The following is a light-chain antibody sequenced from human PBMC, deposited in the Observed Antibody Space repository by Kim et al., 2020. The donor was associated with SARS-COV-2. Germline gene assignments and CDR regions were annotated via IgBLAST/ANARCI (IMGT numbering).Light chain of an antibody. CDR1: GSNFGAGYD. V-gene: IGLV1-40*01. CDR2: LND. CDR3: QSFDNSLRGYV. Sequence: QSVLTQAPSVSGVPGQKITISCTGSGSNFGAGYDVQWYQQLPGKAPKLLIYLNDNRPSGIPDRFSGSRSGTSVSLSITGLQPEDEADYFCQSFDNSLRGYVFGTGTKVTVL. J-gene: IGLJ1*01.